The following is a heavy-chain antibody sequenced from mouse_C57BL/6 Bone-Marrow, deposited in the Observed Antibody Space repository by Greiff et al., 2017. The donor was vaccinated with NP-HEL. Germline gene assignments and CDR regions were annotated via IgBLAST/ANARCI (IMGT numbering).Heavy chain of an antibody. J-gene: IGHJ4*01. CDR3: ERFPGRDYAMDY. Sequence: EVKLVESGGGLVQPGGSLSLSCAASGFTFTDYYMSWVRQPPGKALEWLGVIRNKANGYTTEYSASVKGRFTISRDNSQSILYLQMNALRAEDSAAYYCERFPGRDYAMDYWGQGTSVTVSS. CDR1: GFTFTDYY. D-gene: IGHD3-1*01. CDR2: IRNKANGYTT. V-gene: IGHV7-3*01.